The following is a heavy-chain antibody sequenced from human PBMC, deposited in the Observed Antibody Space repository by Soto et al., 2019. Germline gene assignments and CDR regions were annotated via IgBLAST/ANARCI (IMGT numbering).Heavy chain of an antibody. J-gene: IGHJ3*02. V-gene: IGHV4-39*01. CDR2: IYYSGST. CDR3: ARLTGGDAFDI. Sequence: SETPSLTCTVSGGSISSSSYYWGWIRQPPGKGLEWIGSIYYSGSTYYNPSLKSRVTISVDTSKNQFSLKLAFVTAADTAVYYWARLTGGDAFDIWGQGTMVTVSS. CDR1: GGSISSSSYY. D-gene: IGHD7-27*01.